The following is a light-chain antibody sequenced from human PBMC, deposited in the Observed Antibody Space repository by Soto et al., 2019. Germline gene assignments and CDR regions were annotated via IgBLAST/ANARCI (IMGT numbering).Light chain of an antibody. Sequence: EVVVTQSPATLSVSPGERVTLSCRASQSVDSDVAWFQHKPGQAPRLLIYGASTRAAGIPGRFSGSGYETDFTFTISSLEPEDSATYFCQQYNTWVRGTFDQGTKLEIK. CDR1: QSVDSD. V-gene: IGKV3-15*01. CDR3: QQYNTWVRGT. CDR2: GAS. J-gene: IGKJ2*01.